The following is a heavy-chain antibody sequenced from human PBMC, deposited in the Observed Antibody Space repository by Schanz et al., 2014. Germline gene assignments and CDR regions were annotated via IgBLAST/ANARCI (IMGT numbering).Heavy chain of an antibody. CDR3: VRDTDYHFDY. CDR2: IFGGGST. CDR1: GFTVSSKY. Sequence: EVQLVESGGGLVQPGGSLRLSCAASGFTVSSKYMNWVRQAPGKGPEWVSVIFGGGSTYYADSVKGRFTISRDNSKNTLSLQMNSLRDEDTAVYYCVRDTDYHFDYWGQGTLVTVSS. D-gene: IGHD4-17*01. J-gene: IGHJ4*02. V-gene: IGHV3-66*01.